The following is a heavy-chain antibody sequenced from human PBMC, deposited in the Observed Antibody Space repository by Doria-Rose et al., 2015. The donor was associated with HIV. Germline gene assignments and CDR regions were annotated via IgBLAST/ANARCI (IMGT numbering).Heavy chain of an antibody. Sequence: VQLVPSGGGLVQPGGSLKLSCAASGFTFSGSAMHWVRQASGKGLEWVGRIRSKANSYATAYAASVKGRFTISRDDSKNTAYLQMNSLKTEDTAVYYCTRPGVGANDYWGQGTLVTVSS. CDR2: IRSKANSYAT. CDR1: GFTFSGSA. D-gene: IGHD1-26*01. V-gene: IGHV3-73*01. CDR3: TRPGVGANDY. J-gene: IGHJ4*02.